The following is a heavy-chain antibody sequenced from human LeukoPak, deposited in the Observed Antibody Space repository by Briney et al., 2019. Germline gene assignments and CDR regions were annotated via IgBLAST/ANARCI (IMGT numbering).Heavy chain of an antibody. CDR1: AGTFSNYA. Sequence: GASVKVSCKASAGTFSNYAFSWVRQAPGPGLEWMGGIIPVFGTSNYAQKFRGRVTITADESTSTSYMELRGLRSEDTAVYYCARQAYGDFYFDYWGQGTVVTVSS. CDR2: IIPVFGTS. CDR3: ARQAYGDFYFDY. V-gene: IGHV1-69*13. D-gene: IGHD4-17*01. J-gene: IGHJ4*02.